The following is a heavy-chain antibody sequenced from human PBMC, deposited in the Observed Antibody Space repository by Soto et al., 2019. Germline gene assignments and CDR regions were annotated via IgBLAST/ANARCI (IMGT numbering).Heavy chain of an antibody. Sequence: AKVSCKASGYRVTSYVMSGVLQSPGQGLEWMGWINANSGVTKFPQKFQGRVIMTRDTSISTVYMELSRLTSDDTAVYYCARAGLTTLELATIYWGQGTQVTVSS. CDR2: INANSGVT. D-gene: IGHD5-12*01. CDR1: GYRVTSYV. CDR3: ARAGLTTLELATIY. J-gene: IGHJ4*02. V-gene: IGHV1-2*02.